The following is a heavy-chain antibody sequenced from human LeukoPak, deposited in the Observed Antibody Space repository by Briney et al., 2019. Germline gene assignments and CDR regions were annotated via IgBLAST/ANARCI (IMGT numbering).Heavy chain of an antibody. CDR2: IRYDGTNK. J-gene: IGHJ4*02. D-gene: IGHD3-16*01. CDR3: AKDHDIMITLGAIFDY. Sequence: PGGSLRLSCAASGFTVSSNYMSWVRQAPGKGLEWVAFIRYDGTNKHYGESVKGRFTISRDNSKNTLYLRMISLRAEDTAVYYCAKDHDIMITLGAIFDYWGQGTLVTVSS. V-gene: IGHV3-30*02. CDR1: GFTVSSNY.